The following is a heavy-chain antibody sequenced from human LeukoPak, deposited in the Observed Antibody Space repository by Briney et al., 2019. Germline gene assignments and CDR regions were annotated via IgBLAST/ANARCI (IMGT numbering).Heavy chain of an antibody. Sequence: PSETLSLTCTVSGGSISSSSYYWGWIRQPPGKGLEWIGSIYYSGSTYYNPSLKSRVTISVDTSKNQFSLKLSSVTAADTAVYYCARFRLQLGFDYWGQGTLVTVSS. V-gene: IGHV4-39*07. CDR1: GGSISSSSYY. CDR3: ARFRLQLGFDY. D-gene: IGHD5-12*01. CDR2: IYYSGST. J-gene: IGHJ4*02.